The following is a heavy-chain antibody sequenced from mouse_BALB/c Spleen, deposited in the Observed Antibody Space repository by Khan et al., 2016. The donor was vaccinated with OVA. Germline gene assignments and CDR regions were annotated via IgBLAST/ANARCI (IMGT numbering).Heavy chain of an antibody. CDR1: GYSITSGYG. V-gene: IGHV3-2*02. Sequence: VQLKESGPGLVKPSQSLSLTCTVTGYSITSGYGWNWIRQFPGNKLEWMDYISYSGSTNYNPSLKSRISITRDTSKNQFFLQLNSVTTEDTATYYCAITARIKYWGQGTTLTVSS. CDR3: AITARIKY. J-gene: IGHJ2*01. CDR2: ISYSGST. D-gene: IGHD1-2*01.